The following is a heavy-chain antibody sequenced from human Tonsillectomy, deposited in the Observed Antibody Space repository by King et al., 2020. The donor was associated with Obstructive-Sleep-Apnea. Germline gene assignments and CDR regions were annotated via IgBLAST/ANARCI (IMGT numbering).Heavy chain of an antibody. J-gene: IGHJ5*02. Sequence: VQLQESGPGLVKPSETLSLTCTVSGYSISSGYYWGWIRQPPGKGLGLIGSIYHSGSTYYNPSLKSRVTISVDTSTNQFSLKLSSVTAAEPAVYYCASVVDFWSGTSLGNWFDPWGQGTLVTVSS. CDR2: IYHSGST. CDR3: ASVVDFWSGTSLGNWFDP. D-gene: IGHD3-3*01. CDR1: GYSISSGYY. V-gene: IGHV4-38-2*02.